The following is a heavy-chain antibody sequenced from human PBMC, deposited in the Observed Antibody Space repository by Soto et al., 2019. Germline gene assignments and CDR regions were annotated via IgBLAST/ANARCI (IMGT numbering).Heavy chain of an antibody. CDR3: ARPGVIAATGSEAFDM. D-gene: IGHD6-13*01. CDR2: ISYDGSKK. CDR1: GFRFSSYG. V-gene: IGHV3-30*03. Sequence: QLVESGGGVVQPGTSLRLSCAASGFRFSSYGIHWVRQAPGKRLEWVAVISYDGSKKQYIDSVKGRFTISRDDSKNTVYLEMSSLRAEDTALYYCARPGVIAATGSEAFDMWGQGTLATVSS. J-gene: IGHJ3*02.